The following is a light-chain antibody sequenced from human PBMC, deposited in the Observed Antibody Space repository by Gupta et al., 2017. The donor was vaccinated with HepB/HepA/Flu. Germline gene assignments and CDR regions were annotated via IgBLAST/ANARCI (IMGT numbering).Light chain of an antibody. V-gene: IGKV4-1*01. CDR2: WAS. CDR1: QSVLKNSDKKNY. Sequence: DIVMTQSPDSLAVSLGERATINCKSSQSVLKNSDKKNYLVWYQQKPGQPPKLLIYWASTRESGVPDRFTGSGSGTDFTLTISNLQAEDVAVYYCQQYDSVPLTFGGGTKVEIK. CDR3: QQYDSVPLT. J-gene: IGKJ4*01.